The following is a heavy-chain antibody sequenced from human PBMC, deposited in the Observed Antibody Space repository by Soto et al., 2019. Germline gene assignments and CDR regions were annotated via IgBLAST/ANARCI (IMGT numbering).Heavy chain of an antibody. CDR2: INHSGST. Sequence: QVQLQQWGAGLLKPSETLSLTCAVYGGSFSGYYWSWIRQPPGKGLEWIGEINHSGSTNYNPSLKSRVTISVDTSKNQFSLKLSSVTAADTAVYYCATVSSDCSGGSCYLSDYWGQGTLVTVSS. D-gene: IGHD2-15*01. CDR3: ATVSSDCSGGSCYLSDY. V-gene: IGHV4-34*01. CDR1: GGSFSGYY. J-gene: IGHJ4*02.